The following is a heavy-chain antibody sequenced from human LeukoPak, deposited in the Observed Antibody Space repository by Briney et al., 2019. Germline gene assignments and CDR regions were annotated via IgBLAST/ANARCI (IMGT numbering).Heavy chain of an antibody. J-gene: IGHJ1*01. D-gene: IGHD3-22*01. CDR1: GGSISSSD. CDR3: ARGYYDSGGYYTEFAN. Sequence: SETLSLTCTVSGGSISSSDLSWLRQPAGKGLEWIGRIYGSGSTDYNPSLRRRISMSRDAYRNKFSLKVTSVTAADTAVYFCARGYYDSGGYYTEFANWGQGTLVTVSS. V-gene: IGHV4-4*07. CDR2: IYGSGST.